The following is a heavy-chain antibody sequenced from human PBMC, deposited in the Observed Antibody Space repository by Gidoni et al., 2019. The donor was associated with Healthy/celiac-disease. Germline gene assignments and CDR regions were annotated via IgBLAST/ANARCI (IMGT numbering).Heavy chain of an antibody. CDR1: GGSISSSSYY. Sequence: QLQLQESGPGLVKPSETLSLTCTVSGGSISSSSYYWGWIRQPPGKGLEWIGSFSYSGSTYYNPSLKRRVTISVDTSKNQFSLKLSSVTAADTAGYYCARNPYYYDSSGYYPPYYFDYWGQGTLVTVSS. D-gene: IGHD3-22*01. V-gene: IGHV4-39*07. CDR2: FSYSGST. J-gene: IGHJ4*02. CDR3: ARNPYYYDSSGYYPPYYFDY.